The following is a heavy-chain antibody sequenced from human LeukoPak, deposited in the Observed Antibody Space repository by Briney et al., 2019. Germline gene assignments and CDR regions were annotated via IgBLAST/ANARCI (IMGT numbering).Heavy chain of an antibody. CDR3: AKVRYSSGWCFDY. Sequence: GGSLRLSCAASGFTFDDYAMHWVRQAPGKGLEWVSGISWNSGSIGYADSVKGRFTISRDNAKNSLYLQMNSLRAEDTALYYCAKVRYSSGWCFDYWGQGTLVTVSS. J-gene: IGHJ4*02. CDR1: GFTFDDYA. D-gene: IGHD6-19*01. CDR2: ISWNSGSI. V-gene: IGHV3-9*01.